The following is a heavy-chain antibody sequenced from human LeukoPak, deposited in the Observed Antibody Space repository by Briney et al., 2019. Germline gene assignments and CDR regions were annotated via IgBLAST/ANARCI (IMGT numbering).Heavy chain of an antibody. V-gene: IGHV1-69*05. CDR3: ARDLAPYCSGGSCYGYYYGMDV. Sequence: SVKVSCKASGGTFSSYAISWVRQAPGQGLEWMGGVIPIFGTANYAQKFQGRVTITTDESTSTAYMELSSLRSEDTAVYYCARDLAPYCSGGSCYGYYYGMDVWGQGTTVTVSS. D-gene: IGHD2-15*01. J-gene: IGHJ6*02. CDR1: GGTFSSYA. CDR2: VIPIFGTA.